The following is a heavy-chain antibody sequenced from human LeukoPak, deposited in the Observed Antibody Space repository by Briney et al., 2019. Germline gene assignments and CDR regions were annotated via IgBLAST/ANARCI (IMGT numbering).Heavy chain of an antibody. D-gene: IGHD3-9*01. CDR1: EFTFSSYG. CDR2: ISYDGTYK. J-gene: IGHJ4*02. Sequence: GGSLRLSCAASEFTFSSYGMHWVRQTPGKGLEWVAVISYDGTYKYYADSVKGRFTISRDNSKNTLYLQMNSLRAEDTAVYYCAKDPFDMGYYFDFWGQGTLVTVSS. CDR3: AKDPFDMGYYFDF. V-gene: IGHV3-30*18.